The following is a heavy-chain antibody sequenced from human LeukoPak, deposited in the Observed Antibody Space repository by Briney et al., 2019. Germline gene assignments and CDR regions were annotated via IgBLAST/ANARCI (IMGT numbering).Heavy chain of an antibody. J-gene: IGHJ5*02. CDR3: ARAEPNWFDP. V-gene: IGHV4-59*01. CDR1: GGSISRYY. Sequence: SETLSLTCTVSGGSISRYYWSWIRQPPGKGLEWIGYIYYSGSTNYNPSLKSRVTISVDTSKNQFSPKLNSVTAADTAVYFCARAEPNWFDPWGQGTLVTVSS. D-gene: IGHD1-14*01. CDR2: IYYSGST.